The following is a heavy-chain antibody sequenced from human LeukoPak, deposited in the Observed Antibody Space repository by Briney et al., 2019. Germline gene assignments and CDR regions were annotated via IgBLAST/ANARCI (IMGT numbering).Heavy chain of an antibody. D-gene: IGHD3-22*01. CDR2: ISYGGST. Sequence: SETLSLTCTVSGGSIRSGDHYWNWIRQHPGKGPEWIGYISYGGSTFCNPSLKSRAAISVDTSKTQFSLKLTSVTAADTAVYYCARDVGGYYYGNLEYWGQGILVTVSS. V-gene: IGHV4-31*03. CDR3: ARDVGGYYYGNLEY. CDR1: GGSIRSGDHY. J-gene: IGHJ4*02.